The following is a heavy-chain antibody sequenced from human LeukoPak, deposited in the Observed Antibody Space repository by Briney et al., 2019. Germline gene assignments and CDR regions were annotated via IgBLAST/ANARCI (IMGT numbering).Heavy chain of an antibody. J-gene: IGHJ4*02. Sequence: ASVKVSCKASGFTFTTYGICWVRQAPGQGLEWMGWISAYNGNTNYAQKFQGRVTMTRDTSITTAYMELSRLRSDDTAVYYCARGSSGGYYYYWGQGTLVTVSS. CDR1: GFTFTTYG. CDR2: ISAYNGNT. V-gene: IGHV1-18*01. D-gene: IGHD1-26*01. CDR3: ARGSSGGYYYY.